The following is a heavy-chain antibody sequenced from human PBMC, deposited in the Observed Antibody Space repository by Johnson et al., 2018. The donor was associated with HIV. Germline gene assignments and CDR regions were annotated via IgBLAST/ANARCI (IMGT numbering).Heavy chain of an antibody. Sequence: QVQLVESGGGVVQPGGSLRLSCAASGFTFSSYGMHWVRQAPGKGLEWVAFIRYAGNNKYYSASVKGRSTISRDNSKNTLYLQMNSLSVEDTAVYYCAREGAWEVRPGAFDIWGQGTMVTVSS. CDR2: IRYAGNNK. CDR3: AREGAWEVRPGAFDI. D-gene: IGHD1-26*01. V-gene: IGHV3-30*02. CDR1: GFTFSSYG. J-gene: IGHJ3*02.